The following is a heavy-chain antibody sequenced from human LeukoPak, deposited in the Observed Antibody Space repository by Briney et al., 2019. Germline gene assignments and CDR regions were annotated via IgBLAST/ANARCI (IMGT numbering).Heavy chain of an antibody. CDR3: ARNQRRLDY. J-gene: IGHJ4*02. D-gene: IGHD1-14*01. V-gene: IGHV3-7*01. Sequence: GRSLRLSCTASGFTFGDYAMTWVRQAPGKGLELVANIKQDGSEKYYVDSVKGRFTISRDNAKNSLYLQMNSLRAEDTAVYYCARNQRRLDYWGQGTLVTVSS. CDR1: GFTFGDYA. CDR2: IKQDGSEK.